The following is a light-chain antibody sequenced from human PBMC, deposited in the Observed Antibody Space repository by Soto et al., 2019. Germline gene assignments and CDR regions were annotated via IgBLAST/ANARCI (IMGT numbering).Light chain of an antibody. V-gene: IGKV3-11*01. CDR2: DAS. J-gene: IGKJ4*01. Sequence: EIVLTQSPATLSLSPGARATLSCRASQSVSSYLAWYQHKPGQAPRLLIYDASNRSTGIPARFSGSGSGTDFTLTISSLEPEDFAVYYCQQRSNWPPKLTFGGGTKVEIK. CDR3: QQRSNWPPKLT. CDR1: QSVSSY.